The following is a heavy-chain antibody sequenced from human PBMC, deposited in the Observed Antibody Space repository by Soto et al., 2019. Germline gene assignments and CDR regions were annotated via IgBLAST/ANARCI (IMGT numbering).Heavy chain of an antibody. J-gene: IGHJ5*02. D-gene: IGHD3-9*01. V-gene: IGHV3-9*01. CDR2: ISWDSGTI. Sequence: PGGSLRLSCAASGFTFDNCGMHWVRQAPGKGLEWVSGISWDSGTIGYADSVKGRFTISRDDAKNSLYLQMNSLRREDTALYYSVKPRYPTMATPLDHWGQGNLVTVSS. CDR3: VKPRYPTMATPLDH. CDR1: GFTFDNCG.